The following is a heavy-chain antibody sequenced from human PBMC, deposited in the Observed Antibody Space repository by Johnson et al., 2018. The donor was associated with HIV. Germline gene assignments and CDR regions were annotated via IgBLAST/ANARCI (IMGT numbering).Heavy chain of an antibody. CDR3: AKDRGLSAFDI. D-gene: IGHD3-10*01. CDR1: AFTFSSYA. Sequence: VQLVESGGGVVQPGRSLRLSCAASAFTFSSYAMHWVRQAPGKGLEWVAVISYDGSNNYYADSVKGRFTISRDNSKNTLYLQMNSLRAEETAVYYCAKDRGLSAFDIWGKGTMVTVSS. CDR2: ISYDGSNN. J-gene: IGHJ3*02. V-gene: IGHV3-30*04.